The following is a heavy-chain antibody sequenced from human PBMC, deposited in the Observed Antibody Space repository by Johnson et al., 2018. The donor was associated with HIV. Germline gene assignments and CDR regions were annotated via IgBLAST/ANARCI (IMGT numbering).Heavy chain of an antibody. CDR2: ISSSGSII. CDR3: AKGRWEATTYDDAFDI. D-gene: IGHD1-26*01. Sequence: QMLLVESGGGVVQPGGSLRLSCAASGFTFSDYYMSWIRQAPGKGLEWVSYISSSGSIIHYADSVKGRFTISRDNSKNTLYLQMNSLRAEDTAVYYCAKGRWEATTYDDAFDIWGQGTMVTVSS. CDR1: GFTFSDYY. J-gene: IGHJ3*02. V-gene: IGHV3-11*04.